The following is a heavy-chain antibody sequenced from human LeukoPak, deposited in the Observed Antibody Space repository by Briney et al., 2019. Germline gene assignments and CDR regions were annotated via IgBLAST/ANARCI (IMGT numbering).Heavy chain of an antibody. J-gene: IGHJ4*02. CDR2: ISGSGGST. Sequence: GGSLRLTCAASGLSFSSYAMSWVRQAPGKGLEWVSAISGSGGSTYYADSVKGRFTISRDNSKNTLYLQMNSLRAEDTAIYYCARGHSGGSCYDYWGQGTLVTVSS. V-gene: IGHV3-23*01. CDR1: GLSFSSYA. D-gene: IGHD2-15*01. CDR3: ARGHSGGSCYDY.